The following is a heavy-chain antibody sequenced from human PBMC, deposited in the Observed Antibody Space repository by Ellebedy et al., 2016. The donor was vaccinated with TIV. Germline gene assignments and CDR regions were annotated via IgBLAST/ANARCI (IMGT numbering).Heavy chain of an antibody. J-gene: IGHJ4*02. CDR2: IRFDGSNK. V-gene: IGHV3-30*02. CDR3: ARDYRVENNLDY. CDR1: GFPFSTHG. Sequence: GESLKISCAASGFPFSTHGMHWVRQAPGKGLEWVTFIRFDGSNKYYADSVKGRFTISRDNSKNTLYLQMNGLRAEDTAVYYCARDYRVENNLDYWGQGTLVTVSS. D-gene: IGHD1/OR15-1a*01.